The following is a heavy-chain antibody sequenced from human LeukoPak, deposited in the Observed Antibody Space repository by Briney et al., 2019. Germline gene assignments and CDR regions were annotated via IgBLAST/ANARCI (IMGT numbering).Heavy chain of an antibody. J-gene: IGHJ4*02. CDR1: GFTFSSYA. Sequence: GGSLRLSCAASGFTFSSYAMSWVRQAPGKGLEWVSAISGSGGSTYYADSVKGRFTISRDNSKNTLYLQMNSLRAENTAVYYCAKAVYNWNYYFDYWGQGTLVTVSS. CDR2: ISGSGGST. D-gene: IGHD1-7*01. V-gene: IGHV3-23*01. CDR3: AKAVYNWNYYFDY.